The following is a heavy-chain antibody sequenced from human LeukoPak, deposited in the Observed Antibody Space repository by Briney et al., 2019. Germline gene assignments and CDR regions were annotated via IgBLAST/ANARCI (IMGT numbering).Heavy chain of an antibody. V-gene: IGHV3-9*01. D-gene: IGHD1-7*01. CDR2: ISWNSGSI. Sequence: PGRSLRLSCAASGFTFDDYAMHWVRQAPGKGLEWVSGISWNSGSIGYADSVKGRFTISRDNSKNTLYLQMNSLRAEDTAVYYCAKARAGTTQRYCFDYWGQGTLVTVSS. CDR1: GFTFDDYA. CDR3: AKARAGTTQRYCFDY. J-gene: IGHJ4*02.